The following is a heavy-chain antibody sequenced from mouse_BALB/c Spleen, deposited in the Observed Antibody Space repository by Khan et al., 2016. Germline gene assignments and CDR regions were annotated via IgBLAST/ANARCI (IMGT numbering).Heavy chain of an antibody. CDR2: IGYTGST. V-gene: IGHV3-2*02. CDR3: ALLRAPY. J-gene: IGHJ3*01. CDR1: GYSITTDYA. D-gene: IGHD1-1*01. Sequence: EVQLQESGPGLVKPSQSLSLTCTVTGYSITTDYAWNWIRQFPGNKLEWMGYIGYTGSTSYNPSLRSRISITRDSSKNQFFLQLNSVTTEDTATYYCALLRAPYWGQGTLVTVSA.